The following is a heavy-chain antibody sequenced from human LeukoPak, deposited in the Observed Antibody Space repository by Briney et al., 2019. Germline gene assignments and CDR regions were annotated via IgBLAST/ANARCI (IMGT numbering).Heavy chain of an antibody. D-gene: IGHD6-19*01. J-gene: IGHJ6*03. CDR3: AKDHSSGWGRDYYYYYMDV. Sequence: QPGRSLRLSCTASGFTFGDYAMSWFRQAPGKGLEWVALIWYDGTNKYYGDSVKGRFTISRDNSKNTLYLQMDSLRAEDTAVYYCAKDHSSGWGRDYYYYYMDVWGKGTTVTVSS. V-gene: IGHV3-33*06. CDR1: GFTFGDYA. CDR2: IWYDGTNK.